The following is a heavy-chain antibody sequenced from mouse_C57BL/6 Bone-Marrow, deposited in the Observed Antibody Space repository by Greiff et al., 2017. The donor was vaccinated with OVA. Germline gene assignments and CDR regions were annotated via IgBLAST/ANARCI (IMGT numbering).Heavy chain of an antibody. CDR2: ISNLAYSI. Sequence: EVMLVESGGGLVQPGGSLKLSCAASGFTFSDYGMAWVRQAPRKGPEWVAFISNLAYSIYYADTVTGRFTISRENAKNTLYLEMSSLRSEDTAMYYCARKPYYYGSSSYAMDYWGQGTSVTVSS. CDR3: ARKPYYYGSSSYAMDY. CDR1: GFTFSDYG. D-gene: IGHD1-1*01. J-gene: IGHJ4*01. V-gene: IGHV5-15*01.